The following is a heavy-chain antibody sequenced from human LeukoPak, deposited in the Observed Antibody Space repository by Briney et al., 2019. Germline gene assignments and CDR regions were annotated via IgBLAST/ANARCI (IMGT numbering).Heavy chain of an antibody. CDR2: INPNSGGT. D-gene: IGHD1-1*01. Sequence: EASVKVSXKASGYTFTGYYMHWVRQAPGQGLEWMGRINPNSGGTNYAQKFQGRVTMTRDTSISTAYMELSRLRSDDTAVYYSARGDGYINYYYYMDVWGKGTTVTVSS. V-gene: IGHV1-2*06. J-gene: IGHJ6*03. CDR1: GYTFTGYY. CDR3: ARGDGYINYYYYMDV.